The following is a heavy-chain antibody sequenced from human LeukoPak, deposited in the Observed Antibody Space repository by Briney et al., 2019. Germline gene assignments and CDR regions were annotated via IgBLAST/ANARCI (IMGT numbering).Heavy chain of an antibody. Sequence: GGSLRLSCAASGLTISSYSMNWVRQAPGKGLQWVSYISSSSSTIYYADSVKGRFTISRDNAKNSLYLQMNSLRAEDTPVYYCARALWFGETFPAYWGQGTLVTVSS. CDR2: ISSSSSTI. V-gene: IGHV3-48*01. J-gene: IGHJ4*02. D-gene: IGHD3-10*01. CDR1: GLTISSYS. CDR3: ARALWFGETFPAY.